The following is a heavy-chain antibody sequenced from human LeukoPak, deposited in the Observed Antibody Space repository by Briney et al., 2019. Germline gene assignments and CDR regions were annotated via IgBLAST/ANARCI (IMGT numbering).Heavy chain of an antibody. J-gene: IGHJ5*02. CDR1: GGSITGSSYY. CDR3: ARRDGSQGWFDP. Sequence: SETLSLTCSVSGGSITGSSYYWAWIRQPPGKGLEWIGSIYYSGSTYYNPSLKSRVTISVDTSKNQFSLKLSSVTAADTAVYYCARRDGSQGWFDPWGQGTLVTVSS. D-gene: IGHD1-26*01. CDR2: IYYSGST. V-gene: IGHV4-39*01.